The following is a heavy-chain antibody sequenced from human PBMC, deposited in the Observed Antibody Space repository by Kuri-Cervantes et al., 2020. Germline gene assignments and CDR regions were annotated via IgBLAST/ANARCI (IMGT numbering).Heavy chain of an antibody. J-gene: IGHJ3*02. CDR2: INHSGST. Sequence: SETLSLTCAVYGGSFSGYYWSWIRQPPGKGLEWIGEINHSGSTNYNPSLKSRVTISVDTSKNQFSLKLSSVTAADTAVYYCARDQTGYSYGPGAFDIWGQGTMVTVSS. CDR3: ARDQTGYSYGPGAFDI. V-gene: IGHV4-34*01. CDR1: GGSFSGYY. D-gene: IGHD5-18*01.